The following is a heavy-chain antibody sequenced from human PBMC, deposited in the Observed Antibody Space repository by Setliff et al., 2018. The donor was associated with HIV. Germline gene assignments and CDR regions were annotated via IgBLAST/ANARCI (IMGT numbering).Heavy chain of an antibody. V-gene: IGHV1-2*02. D-gene: IGHD3-10*01. Sequence: ASVKVSCKASGYLFTGYYMHGVRQAPGQGLEWMGWINVNSGGTKYAQKFQGRVTMTRDTSISTADMEVSSLRSDDTAVYYCAREGSPIYYFDYWSQGTLVTVSS. J-gene: IGHJ4*02. CDR1: GYLFTGYY. CDR2: INVNSGGT. CDR3: AREGSPIYYFDY.